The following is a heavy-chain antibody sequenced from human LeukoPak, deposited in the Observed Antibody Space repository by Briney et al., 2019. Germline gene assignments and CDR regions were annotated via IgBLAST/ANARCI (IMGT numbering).Heavy chain of an antibody. CDR3: ARGYYGSGDLGYFDY. J-gene: IGHJ4*02. CDR2: IIPILGIA. Sequence: GASVKVSCKASGGTFSSYTISWVRQAPGQGLEWMGRIIPILGIANYAQKFQGRVTITADKSTSTAYMELSSLRSEDTAVYYCARGYYGSGDLGYFDYWGQGTLVTVSS. V-gene: IGHV1-69*02. D-gene: IGHD3-10*01. CDR1: GGTFSSYT.